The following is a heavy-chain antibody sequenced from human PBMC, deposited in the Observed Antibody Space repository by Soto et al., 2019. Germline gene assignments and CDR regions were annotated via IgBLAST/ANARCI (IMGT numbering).Heavy chain of an antibody. CDR3: TPSGYIHYYYYGMDV. J-gene: IGHJ6*02. D-gene: IGHD3-3*01. CDR2: IKSKTDGGTT. V-gene: IGHV3-15*07. CDR1: GFTFSNAW. Sequence: EVQLVESGGGLVKPGGSLRLSCAASGFTFSNAWMNWVRQAPGKGLEWVGRIKSKTDGGTTDYAAPVKGRFTISRDDSKNTLYLQMNSLKTEDTAVYYCTPSGYIHYYYYGMDVWGQGTTVTVSS.